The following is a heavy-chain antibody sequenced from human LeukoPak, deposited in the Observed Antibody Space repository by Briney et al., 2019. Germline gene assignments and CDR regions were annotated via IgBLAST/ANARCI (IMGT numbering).Heavy chain of an antibody. D-gene: IGHD6-19*01. CDR2: ISWNSGSI. Sequence: GGSLRLSCAASGFTFDDYAMHWVRQAPGKGLEWVSGISWNSGSIGYADSVKGRFTISRDNSKNTLYLQMNSLGTEDTAVYFCAKDRAITVAGTGLDYWGQGALVTVSS. V-gene: IGHV3-9*01. CDR1: GFTFDDYA. J-gene: IGHJ4*02. CDR3: AKDRAITVAGTGLDY.